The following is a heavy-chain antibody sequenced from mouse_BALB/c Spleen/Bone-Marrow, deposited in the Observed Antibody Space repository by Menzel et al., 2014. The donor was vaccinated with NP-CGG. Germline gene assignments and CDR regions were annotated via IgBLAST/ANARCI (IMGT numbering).Heavy chain of an antibody. CDR2: IDPSDSYT. V-gene: IGHV1S127*01. CDR1: GYTFTSYW. J-gene: IGHJ4*01. Sequence: QVQLQQSGAELVKPGASVKMSCKASGYTFTSYWMHWVRQRPGQGLEWIGVIDPSDSYTSYIQKFKGKATLTVDTSSSTAYMQLSSLTSEDSAVYYCTRDATDYWGQGTSVTVSS. CDR3: TRDATDY.